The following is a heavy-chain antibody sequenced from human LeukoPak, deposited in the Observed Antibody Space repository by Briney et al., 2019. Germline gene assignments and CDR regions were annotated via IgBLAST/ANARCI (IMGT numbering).Heavy chain of an antibody. Sequence: GASVKVSCKASGYTFTSYDINWVRQATGQGLEWMGWMNPNSGNTGYAQKFQGRVTMTRNTSISTAYMELSSLRPEDTAVYYCARVTQTGYYTYFDYWGQGTLVTVSS. D-gene: IGHD3-9*01. V-gene: IGHV1-8*01. J-gene: IGHJ4*02. CDR1: GYTFTSYD. CDR3: ARVTQTGYYTYFDY. CDR2: MNPNSGNT.